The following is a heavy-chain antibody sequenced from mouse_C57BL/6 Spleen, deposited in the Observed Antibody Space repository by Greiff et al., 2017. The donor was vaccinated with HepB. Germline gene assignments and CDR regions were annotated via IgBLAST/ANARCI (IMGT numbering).Heavy chain of an antibody. CDR2: FHPYNDDT. CDR1: GYTFTTYP. CDR3: ARGIYYDSSSWGYAMDY. Sequence: QVQLQQSGAELVKPGASVKMSCKASGYTFTTYPIEWMKQNHGKSLEWIGNFHPYNDDTKYNDKFKGKATLTVEKSSSTVYLELSRLTSDDSAVYYWARGIYYDSSSWGYAMDYWGQGTTVTVSS. V-gene: IGHV1-47*01. J-gene: IGHJ4*01. D-gene: IGHD2-4*01.